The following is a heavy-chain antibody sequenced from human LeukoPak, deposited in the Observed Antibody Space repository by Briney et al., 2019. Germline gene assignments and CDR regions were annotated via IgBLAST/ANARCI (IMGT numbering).Heavy chain of an antibody. CDR2: IKQDGSEK. J-gene: IGHJ4*02. CDR3: ARDQSYYYDSSGYYSDY. D-gene: IGHD3-22*01. V-gene: IGHV3-7*01. Sequence: GGSLRLSCAASGFTFSSYWMSWVRQASGKGLEWVANIKQDGSEKYYVDSVKGRFTISRDNAKNSLYLQMNSLRAEDTAVYYCARDQSYYYDSSGYYSDYWGQGTLVTVSS. CDR1: GFTFSSYW.